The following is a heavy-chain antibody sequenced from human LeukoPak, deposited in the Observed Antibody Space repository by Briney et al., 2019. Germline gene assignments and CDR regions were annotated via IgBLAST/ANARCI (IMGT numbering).Heavy chain of an antibody. D-gene: IGHD6-6*01. CDR2: INTSGST. CDR1: GGSISNYY. J-gene: IGHJ4*02. CDR3: AREYSSSSPLDY. Sequence: PSETLSLTCTVSGGSISNYYWSWIRQPAGKGLEWIGRINTSGSTNYNPSLKSRVTMSVDTSKNQFSLKLSSVTAADTAVYYCAREYSSSSPLDYWGQGTLVTVSS. V-gene: IGHV4-4*07.